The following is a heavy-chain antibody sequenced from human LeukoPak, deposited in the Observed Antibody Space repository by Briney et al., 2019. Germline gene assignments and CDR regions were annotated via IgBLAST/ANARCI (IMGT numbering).Heavy chain of an antibody. CDR1: GGTFSSYA. V-gene: IGHV1-69*06. CDR2: IIPIIGTA. CDR3: AREQYYYDSSGYYYPDYFDY. D-gene: IGHD3-22*01. Sequence: ASVKVSCKASGGTFSSYAISWVRQAPGQGLEWMGGIIPIIGTANYAQKFQGRVTITADKSTSTAYMELSSLRSEDTAVYYCAREQYYYDSSGYYYPDYFDYWGQGTLVTVSS. J-gene: IGHJ4*02.